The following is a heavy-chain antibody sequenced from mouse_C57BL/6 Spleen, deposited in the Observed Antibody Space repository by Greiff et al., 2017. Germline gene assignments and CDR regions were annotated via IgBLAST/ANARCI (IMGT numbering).Heavy chain of an antibody. Sequence: QVHVKQSGAELVRPGASVTLSCKASGYTFTDYEMHWVKQTPVHGLEWIGAIDPETGGTAYNQKFKGKAILTADKSSSTAYMELRSLTSEDSAVYYCTREGDYDVDWGQGTLVTVSA. CDR1: GYTFTDYE. CDR2: IDPETGGT. J-gene: IGHJ3*01. CDR3: TREGDYDVD. V-gene: IGHV1-15*01. D-gene: IGHD2-4*01.